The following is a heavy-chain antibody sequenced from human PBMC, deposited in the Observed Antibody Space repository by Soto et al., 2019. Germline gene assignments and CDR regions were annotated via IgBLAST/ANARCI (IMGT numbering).Heavy chain of an antibody. Sequence: QVQLQESGPGLVKPSETLYLTCTASSGSISSNYWSWIRQPPGKGLEWIGYISSSGSTSYNASLQRRVSISVDTSRSQISLRLTSVTAADTAVYYCATVRRARHRTFYFDPWGRGTLVTVSS. CDR3: ATVRRARHRTFYFDP. J-gene: IGHJ5*02. D-gene: IGHD2-8*01. CDR1: SGSISSNY. CDR2: ISSSGST. V-gene: IGHV4-59*01.